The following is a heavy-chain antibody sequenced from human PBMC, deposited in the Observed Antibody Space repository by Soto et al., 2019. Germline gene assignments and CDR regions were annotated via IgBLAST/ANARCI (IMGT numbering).Heavy chain of an antibody. CDR3: ARVDTAMVLDY. D-gene: IGHD5-18*01. V-gene: IGHV3-23*01. CDR1: GFTFSSYA. J-gene: IGHJ4*02. CDR2: ISGSGDST. Sequence: EVQLLESGGGLVQPGGSLRLSCAASGFTFSSYAMSWVRQAPGKGLEWVSVISGSGDSTYYADSVKGRFTISRDNSKNTLYLQMNSLRAEDTAGYYCARVDTAMVLDYWGQGTLVTVSS.